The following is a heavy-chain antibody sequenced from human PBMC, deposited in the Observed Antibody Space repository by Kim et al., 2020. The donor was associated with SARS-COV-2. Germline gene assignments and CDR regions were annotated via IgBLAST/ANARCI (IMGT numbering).Heavy chain of an antibody. CDR3: TRGHPYDSSKS. V-gene: IGHV3-74*01. Sequence: GGSLRLSCAGSGFTLSNYWMHWVRQAPGKGLVWVSHINSDGSSVDYADSVKGRFTISRDNVKNTLNLQMNSLRADDTAVYYCTRGHPYDSSKSWGRGTLVTVSS. J-gene: IGHJ5*02. D-gene: IGHD3-22*01. CDR2: INSDGSSV. CDR1: GFTLSNYW.